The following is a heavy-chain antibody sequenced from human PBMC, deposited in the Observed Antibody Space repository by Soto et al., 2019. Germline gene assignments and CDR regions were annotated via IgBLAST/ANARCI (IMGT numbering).Heavy chain of an antibody. D-gene: IGHD1-26*01. CDR2: IIPIFGTA. CDR1: GGTFSSYS. Sequence: QVQLVQSGAEVKKPGSSVKVSCKASGGTFSSYSINWVRQAPGQGLEWMGEIIPIFGTANYARKFQGRVTITADEATSTAYMELSRLRSEDTAVYYCARDGGRHSGGIDYWGQGTLVTVSS. J-gene: IGHJ4*02. CDR3: ARDGGRHSGGIDY. V-gene: IGHV1-69*01.